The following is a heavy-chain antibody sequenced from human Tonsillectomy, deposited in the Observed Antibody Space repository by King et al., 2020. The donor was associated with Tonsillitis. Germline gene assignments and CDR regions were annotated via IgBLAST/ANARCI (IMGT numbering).Heavy chain of an antibody. CDR2: INPNTGGT. V-gene: IGHV1-2*02. D-gene: IGHD1-1*01. Sequence: VQLVQSGAEVKKPGASVKVSCKASGYTFTGHFLHWVRQAPGQGLEWMGWINPNTGGTKYAQNFRGRVTMTRDVSTAYMELTNLTSDTTAVYYCARPWGTWPTINWFDPWXQGTLVTVXS. CDR3: ARPWGTWPTINWFDP. J-gene: IGHJ5*02. CDR1: GYTFTGHF.